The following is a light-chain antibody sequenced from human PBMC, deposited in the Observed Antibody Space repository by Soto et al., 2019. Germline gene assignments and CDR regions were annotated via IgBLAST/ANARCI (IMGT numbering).Light chain of an antibody. CDR1: SRDVGGYNY. J-gene: IGLJ1*01. CDR2: DVR. V-gene: IGLV2-14*01. CDR3: SSYTTISTYV. Sequence: QSVLTQPASVSGSPGQSITISCTGTSRDVGGYNYVSWYQQHPGKAPKLMIYDVRNRPSGVSNRFSGSKSVNTASRTISGLQAEDEADYYCSSYTTISTYVFGTGTKVTVL.